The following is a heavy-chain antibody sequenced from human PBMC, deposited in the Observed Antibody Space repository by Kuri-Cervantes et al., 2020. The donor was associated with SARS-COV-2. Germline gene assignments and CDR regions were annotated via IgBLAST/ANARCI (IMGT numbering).Heavy chain of an antibody. Sequence: SETLSLTCTVSGGSISSSSYYWGWIRQPPGKGLEWIGSIYYSGSTIYNPSLKSRVTISVDTSKNQFSLKLSSVTAADTAVYYCARGYCSSTSCYWDGDWFDPWGQGTLVTVSS. J-gene: IGHJ5*02. D-gene: IGHD2-2*01. CDR3: ARGYCSSTSCYWDGDWFDP. CDR1: GGSISSSSYY. V-gene: IGHV4-39*07. CDR2: IYYSGST.